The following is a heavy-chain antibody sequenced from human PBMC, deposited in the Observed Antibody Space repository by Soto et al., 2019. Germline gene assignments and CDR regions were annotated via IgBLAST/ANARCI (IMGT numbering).Heavy chain of an antibody. CDR1: GGSISSYD. V-gene: IGHV4-59*01. CDR3: ARDRYPHYYDTSGNYYIGPFDY. J-gene: IGHJ4*02. CDR2: IYYSGST. D-gene: IGHD3-22*01. Sequence: TSETLSLTCAVSGGSISSYDWSWIRQPPGKGLEWIGYIYYSGSTNYNPSLKSRVTISVDTSKNQFSLELSSLTSEDTAVYYCARDRYPHYYDTSGNYYIGPFDYWGQGTLVTVSS.